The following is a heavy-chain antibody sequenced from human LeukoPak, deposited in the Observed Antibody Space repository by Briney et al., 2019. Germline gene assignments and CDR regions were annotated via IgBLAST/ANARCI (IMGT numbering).Heavy chain of an antibody. D-gene: IGHD3-10*01. CDR1: GYTLTELS. CDR2: FDPEDGET. Sequence: ASVKVSCKVSGYTLTELSMHWVRQAPGKGLEWMGGFDPEDGETIYAQKFQGRVTMTEDTSTDTAYMELSSLRSEDTAVYYCATERITMVRGVITHYFDYWGQGTLVTVTS. V-gene: IGHV1-24*01. CDR3: ATERITMVRGVITHYFDY. J-gene: IGHJ4*02.